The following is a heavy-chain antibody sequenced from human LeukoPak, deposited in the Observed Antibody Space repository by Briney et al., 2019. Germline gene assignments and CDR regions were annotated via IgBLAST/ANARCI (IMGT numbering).Heavy chain of an antibody. CDR3: ARDPYRIVVVPHYFDY. V-gene: IGHV3-7*01. CDR2: IKEDGSEK. CDR1: GFTFSSYW. J-gene: IGHJ4*02. D-gene: IGHD3-22*01. Sequence: PGGSLRLSCAASGFTFSSYWMSWVRQAPGKGLEWVANIKEDGSEKYYVDSVKGRFTISRDNAENSLYLQMNSLRAEDTAAYYCARDPYRIVVVPHYFDYWGQGTLVTVSS.